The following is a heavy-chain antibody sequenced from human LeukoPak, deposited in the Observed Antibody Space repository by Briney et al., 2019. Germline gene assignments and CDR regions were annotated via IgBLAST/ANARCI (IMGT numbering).Heavy chain of an antibody. D-gene: IGHD3-10*01. Sequence: SVKVSCKASGYTFTSYDINWVRQATGQGLEWMGGIIPIFGTANYAQKFQGRVTITADESTSTAYMELSSLRSEDTAVYYCAGGSGSYNWFDPWGQGTLVTVSS. CDR1: GYTFTSYD. CDR3: AGGSGSYNWFDP. CDR2: IIPIFGTA. V-gene: IGHV1-69*13. J-gene: IGHJ5*02.